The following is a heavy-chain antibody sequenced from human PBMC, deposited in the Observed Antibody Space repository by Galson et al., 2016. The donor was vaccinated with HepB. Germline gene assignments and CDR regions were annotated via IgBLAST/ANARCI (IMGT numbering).Heavy chain of an antibody. J-gene: IGHJ4*02. V-gene: IGHV3-11*06. CDR1: GFSFSNYY. CDR2: ISSTSTYT. CDR3: ARGSYWLLQHGDYFDY. D-gene: IGHD1-26*01. Sequence: SLRLSCAASGFSFSNYYMPWIRKAPGKGLEWISYISSTSTYTNYADSVKGRFTISRDNVKNSLYLQMNSLRAEDTAVYYCARGSYWLLQHGDYFDYWGQGTLVTVSS.